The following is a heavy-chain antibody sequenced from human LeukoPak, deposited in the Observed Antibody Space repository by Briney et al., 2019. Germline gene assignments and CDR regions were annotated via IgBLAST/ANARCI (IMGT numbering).Heavy chain of an antibody. CDR3: ASYCGGDCPPVDY. V-gene: IGHV3-7*03. J-gene: IGHJ4*02. Sequence: GGSLRLSCAASGFTFSSYWMSWVRQAPGKGLEWVANIKQDGSEKYYVDSVKGRFTISRDNAKNSLYLQMNSLRAEDTAVYYCASYCGGDCPPVDYWGQGTLVTVSS. D-gene: IGHD2-21*02. CDR2: IKQDGSEK. CDR1: GFTFSSYW.